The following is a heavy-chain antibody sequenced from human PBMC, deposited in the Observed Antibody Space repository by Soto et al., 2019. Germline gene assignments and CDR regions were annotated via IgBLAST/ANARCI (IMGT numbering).Heavy chain of an antibody. CDR1: GFSLSTGGVG. J-gene: IGHJ6*02. V-gene: IGHV2-5*02. CDR3: VHSRCGGDCLKSYSSHYYYGMDV. D-gene: IGHD2-21*02. CDR2: IYWDYDK. Sequence: QITLKESGPTLVKPTQTLTLTCTISGFSLSTGGVGVGWIRQPPGKALEWLALIYWDYDKRYSPSLKSRLTITKDTSKNPVVLTMINLDPVDTATYFCVHSRCGGDCLKSYSSHYYYGMDVWGQGTTVTVSS.